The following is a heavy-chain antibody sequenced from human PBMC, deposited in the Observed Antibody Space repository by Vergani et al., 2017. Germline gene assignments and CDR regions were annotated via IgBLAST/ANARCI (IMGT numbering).Heavy chain of an antibody. Sequence: QVTLKESGPVLVKPTETLTLTCTVSGFSLSNARMGVSWIRQPPGKALEWLAFVYWNDDERYSPSLKSRVTITKDTSKNEVILTMATMDPVDTATYYCVHRLGYFDWDGAFDVWG. V-gene: IGHV2-5*08. CDR1: GFSLSNARMG. J-gene: IGHJ3*01. D-gene: IGHD3-9*01. CDR3: VHRLGYFDWDGAFDV. CDR2: VYWNDDE.